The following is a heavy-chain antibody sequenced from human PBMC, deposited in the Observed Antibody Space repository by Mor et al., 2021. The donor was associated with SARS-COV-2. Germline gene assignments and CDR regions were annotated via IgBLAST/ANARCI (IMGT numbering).Heavy chain of an antibody. Sequence: FTISRDNSKNTLYLQMTSLRAEDTAVYYCARGTYSSGGGTFDAFDIWGQGTMVTVSS. D-gene: IGHD6-19*01. V-gene: IGHV3-30*07. J-gene: IGHJ3*02. CDR3: ARGTYSSGGGTFDAFDI.